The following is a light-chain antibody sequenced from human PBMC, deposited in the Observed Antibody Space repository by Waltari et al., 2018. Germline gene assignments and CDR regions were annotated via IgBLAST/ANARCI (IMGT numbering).Light chain of an antibody. CDR3: MEALQGVT. J-gene: IGKJ5*01. CDR1: QGLLDNNGYNY. CDR2: VGS. V-gene: IGKV2-28*01. Sequence: DIVMTQSPASLTVTPGESASIPCRSSQGLLDNNGYNYLDWYVQKPGQSPQILIEVGSHRASGVPDRFSGSGSGTDFTLKISRVEAEDAGVYYCMEALQGVTFGQGTRLEI.